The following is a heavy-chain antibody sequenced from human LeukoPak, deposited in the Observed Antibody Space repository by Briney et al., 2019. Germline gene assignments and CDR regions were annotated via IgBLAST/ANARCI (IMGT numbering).Heavy chain of an antibody. Sequence: GGSLRLSCAASGFTFSSYTMSWVRQAPGKGLEWVLAISGRGDRIFYVDSGKGRFTISRDNSKNTLYLHMNSLRAEDTAVYYCAKALADGGTLDYWGQGILVTVSS. CDR2: ISGRGDRI. V-gene: IGHV3-23*01. J-gene: IGHJ4*02. CDR1: GFTFSSYT. D-gene: IGHD4-23*01. CDR3: AKALADGGTLDY.